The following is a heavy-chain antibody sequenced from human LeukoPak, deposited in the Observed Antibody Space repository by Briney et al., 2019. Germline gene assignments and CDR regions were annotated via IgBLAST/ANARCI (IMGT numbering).Heavy chain of an antibody. Sequence: GESLKISCKGSGYSFTSYWIGWVRQMPGKGLEWMGIIYPGDSDTRYSPSFQGQVTISADKSISTAYLQWSSLKASDTAMYYCAGVSREYYYYMDVWGKGTTVTVSS. CDR3: AGVSREYYYYMDV. CDR2: IYPGDSDT. D-gene: IGHD1-26*01. CDR1: GYSFTSYW. J-gene: IGHJ6*03. V-gene: IGHV5-51*01.